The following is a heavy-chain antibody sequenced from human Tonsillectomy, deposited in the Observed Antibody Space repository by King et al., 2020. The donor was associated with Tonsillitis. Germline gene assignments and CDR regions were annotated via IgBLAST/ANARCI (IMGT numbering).Heavy chain of an antibody. J-gene: IGHJ4*02. D-gene: IGHD4-17*01. V-gene: IGHV3-9*01. CDR3: AKTHYGDYGFDY. CDR2: ISWNSGSI. Sequence: VQLVESGGGLVQPGRSLRLSCAASGFTFDDYAMHWVRQAPGKGLEWVSGISWNSGSIGYADSVKGRFTISRDSAKNSLYLQMNSLRAEDTALYYCAKTHYGDYGFDYWGQGTLVTVSS. CDR1: GFTFDDYA.